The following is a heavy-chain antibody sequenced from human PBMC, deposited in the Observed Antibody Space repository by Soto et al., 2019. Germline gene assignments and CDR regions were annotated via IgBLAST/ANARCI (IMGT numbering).Heavy chain of an antibody. CDR2: IYTSGST. CDR1: GGSSSSYY. D-gene: IGHD2-2*01. CDR3: ARVRTNDYAEAFDI. Sequence: PSETLSLTCTVSGGSSSSYYWSWIRQPAGKGLEWIGRIYTSGSTNYNPSLKSRVTMSVDTSKNQFSLKLSSVTAADTAVYYCARVRTNDYAEAFDIWGQGTMVTVSS. J-gene: IGHJ3*02. V-gene: IGHV4-4*07.